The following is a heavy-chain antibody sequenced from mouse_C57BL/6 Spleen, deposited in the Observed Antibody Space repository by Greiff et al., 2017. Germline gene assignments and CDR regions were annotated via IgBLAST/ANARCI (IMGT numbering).Heavy chain of an antibody. V-gene: IGHV1-61*01. CDR2: IYPSDSET. Sequence: QVQLQQPGAELVRPGSSVKLSCKASGYTFTSYWMDWVKQRPGQGLEWIGNIYPSDSETHYNQKFKDKATLTVDKSSSTAYMQLSSLTSEDSAVYCSARAGTFDYWGQGTTLTVSS. CDR1: GYTFTSYW. CDR3: ARAGTFDY. J-gene: IGHJ2*01.